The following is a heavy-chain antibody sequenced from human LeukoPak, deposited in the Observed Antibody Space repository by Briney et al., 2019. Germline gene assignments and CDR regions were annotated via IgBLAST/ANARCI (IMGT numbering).Heavy chain of an antibody. CDR3: ARDSRDSSGWSASWLYYYYYMDV. Sequence: GGSLRLSCAASGFTFSSYWMSWVRQAPGKGLEWVANIKQDGSEKYYVDSVKGRFTISRDNAKNSLYLQMNSLRAEDTAVYYCARDSRDSSGWSASWLYYYYYMDVWGKGTTVTISS. CDR1: GFTFSSYW. CDR2: IKQDGSEK. J-gene: IGHJ6*03. D-gene: IGHD6-19*01. V-gene: IGHV3-7*01.